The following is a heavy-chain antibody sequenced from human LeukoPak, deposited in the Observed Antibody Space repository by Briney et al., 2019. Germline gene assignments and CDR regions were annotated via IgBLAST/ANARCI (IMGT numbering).Heavy chain of an antibody. Sequence: GGSLRLSCSASGFTFRNYGIHWVRQAPGKGLEWVIVVSRDGGTKYYSDSVKGRFTISRDNSENTLYLQMNSLRPEDTAVYYCAKDLGYSGYDSPSDYWGQGTLVTVSS. V-gene: IGHV3-30*18. CDR2: VSRDGGTK. J-gene: IGHJ4*02. D-gene: IGHD5-12*01. CDR3: AKDLGYSGYDSPSDY. CDR1: GFTFRNYG.